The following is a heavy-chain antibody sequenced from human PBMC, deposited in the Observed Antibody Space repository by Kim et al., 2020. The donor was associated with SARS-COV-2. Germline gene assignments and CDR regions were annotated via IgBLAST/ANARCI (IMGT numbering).Heavy chain of an antibody. J-gene: IGHJ2*01. CDR2: LYTGGST. V-gene: IGHV3-66*02. CDR3: ATAMIVIVPWYFDL. Sequence: GGSLRLSCATSGLTVSGNYMSWVRQAPGKGLELVSVLYTGGSTYYADPVKGRFTISRDKSKNTLYLQMNILRTEDTAVYYCATAMIVIVPWYFDLWGRGTLVTVSS. D-gene: IGHD3-22*01. CDR1: GLTVSGNY.